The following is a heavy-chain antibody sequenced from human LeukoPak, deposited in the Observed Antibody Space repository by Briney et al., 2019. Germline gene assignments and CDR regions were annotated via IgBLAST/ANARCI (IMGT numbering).Heavy chain of an antibody. J-gene: IGHJ5*02. V-gene: IGHV5-51*01. CDR3: VRLSRGYCGGGTCYGFDP. Sequence: GESLKISCKGSGYSFTTYWIGWVRQMPGRGLEWMGIIYPGDSDTRYSPSFQGQVTFSADKSISTAYLQWSSLKASDTAIYYCVRLSRGYCGGGTCYGFDPWGQGALVTVSS. CDR1: GYSFTTYW. D-gene: IGHD2-15*01. CDR2: IYPGDSDT.